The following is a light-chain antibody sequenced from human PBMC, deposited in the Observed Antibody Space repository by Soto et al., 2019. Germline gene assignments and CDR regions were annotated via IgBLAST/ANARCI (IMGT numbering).Light chain of an antibody. CDR3: QQYGSSPWT. V-gene: IGKV3-20*01. CDR2: GAS. J-gene: IGKJ1*01. Sequence: EIVLTQSPGTLSLSPGERATLSCRASQSVSSSYLAWYQQKPGQAPRLRIYGASSRATGIPDRFIGSGSGTDFTLTISRLEPEDFAVYYCQQYGSSPWTFGQGTKVEIK. CDR1: QSVSSSY.